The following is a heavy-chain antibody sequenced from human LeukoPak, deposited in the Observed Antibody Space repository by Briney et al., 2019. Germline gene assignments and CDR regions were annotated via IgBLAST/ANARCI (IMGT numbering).Heavy chain of an antibody. D-gene: IGHD3-22*01. V-gene: IGHV1-2*06. CDR3: ARDPLKVVTWYYYYYMDV. CDR1: GYTFTGYY. CDR2: INPNSGGT. J-gene: IGHJ6*03. Sequence: AASVKVSCKASGYTFTGYYMHWVRQAPGQGLEWMGRINPNSGGTNYAQKFQGRVTMTRDTSISTAYMELSRLRSDDTAVYYCARDPLKVVTWYYYYYMDVWGKGTTVTVSS.